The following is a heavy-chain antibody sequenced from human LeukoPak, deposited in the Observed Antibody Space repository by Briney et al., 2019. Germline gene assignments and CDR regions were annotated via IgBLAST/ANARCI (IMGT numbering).Heavy chain of an antibody. CDR2: IHPSVSV. V-gene: IGHV4-4*07. D-gene: IGHD5-18*01. CDR3: ARDFYGGYTSGFYFDS. CDR1: GDSISSYY. Sequence: PSETLSLTCNVSGDSISSYYWSWIRQPAGKAQEWIGRIHPSVSVTFNPSLKSRVTISIDKSMDQVSLRLTSVTAADTAMYYCARDFYGGYTSGFYFDSWGQGTLVTVSS. J-gene: IGHJ4*02.